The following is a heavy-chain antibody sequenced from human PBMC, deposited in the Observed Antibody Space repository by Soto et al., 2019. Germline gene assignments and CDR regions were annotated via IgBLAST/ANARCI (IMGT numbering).Heavy chain of an antibody. CDR1: GFTFSDYT. J-gene: IGHJ5*02. Sequence: GGSLRLSCAASGFTFSDYTMNWVRQAPGKGLEWVSSISSSSSYIYYADSVKGRFTISRHNAKNSLYLQMNSLRPEDTAFYFCARGVDTSVDGLYCFDPWGQGSLVTVSS. D-gene: IGHD5-18*01. V-gene: IGHV3-21*01. CDR3: ARGVDTSVDGLYCFDP. CDR2: ISSSSSYI.